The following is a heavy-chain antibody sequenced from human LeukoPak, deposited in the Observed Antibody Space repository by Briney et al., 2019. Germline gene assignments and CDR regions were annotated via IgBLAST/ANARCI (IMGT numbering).Heavy chain of an antibody. CDR3: AKRHYDSSGYHPHFDY. J-gene: IGHJ4*02. D-gene: IGHD3-22*01. CDR2: ISGSGGST. V-gene: IGHV3-23*01. CDR1: GFPFSSYA. Sequence: PGGSLRLSCAASGFPFSSYAMSWVRQAPGKGLEWVSAISGSGGSTYYADSVKGRFTISRDNSKNTLYLQMNSLRAEDTAVYYCAKRHYDSSGYHPHFDYWGQGTLVTVSS.